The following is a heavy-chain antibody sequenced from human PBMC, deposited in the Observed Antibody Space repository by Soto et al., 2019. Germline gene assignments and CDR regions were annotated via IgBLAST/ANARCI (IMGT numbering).Heavy chain of an antibody. V-gene: IGHV2-5*02. D-gene: IGHD3-3*01. CDR2: IYWDDDK. CDR1: GFSLTTSGVG. Sequence: QITLNESGPTVVRPTETLTLTCRFSGFSLTTSGVGVGWIRQSPGKAPEWLALIYWDDDKRYSASLKSRLTITKDTSKNQVVLTVSDVDPTDTATYYCAHRVLRSVFGLVTTTAIYFVFWGQGTPVAVSS. J-gene: IGHJ4*02. CDR3: AHRVLRSVFGLVTTTAIYFVF.